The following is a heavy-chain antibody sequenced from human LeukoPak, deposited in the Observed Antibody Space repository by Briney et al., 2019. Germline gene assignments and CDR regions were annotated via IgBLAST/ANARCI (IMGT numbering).Heavy chain of an antibody. D-gene: IGHD6-19*01. V-gene: IGHV4-34*01. J-gene: IGHJ4*02. CDR2: INHSGST. Sequence: SETLSLTCAVYGGSFSGYYWSWIRQPPGKGLEWIGEINHSGSTNYNPSLKSRVTISVDTSKNQFSLKLSSVTAADTAVYYCATLPDGCNFNYWGQGTLVTVSS. CDR1: GGSFSGYY. CDR3: ATLPDGCNFNY.